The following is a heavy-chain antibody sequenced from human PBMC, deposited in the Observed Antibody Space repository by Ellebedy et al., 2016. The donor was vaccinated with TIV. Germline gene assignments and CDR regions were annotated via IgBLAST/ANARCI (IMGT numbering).Heavy chain of an antibody. Sequence: GGSLRPSXAASGFTFSSYGMHWVRQAPGKGLECVAVISYDGSNKYYTDSVKGRFTISRNNSKNTLYLQMTSLRAEDTAVYYCAKDLSGPGDYWGQGTLVTVSS. CDR2: ISYDGSNK. D-gene: IGHD5/OR15-5a*01. CDR3: AKDLSGPGDY. V-gene: IGHV3-30*18. J-gene: IGHJ4*02. CDR1: GFTFSSYG.